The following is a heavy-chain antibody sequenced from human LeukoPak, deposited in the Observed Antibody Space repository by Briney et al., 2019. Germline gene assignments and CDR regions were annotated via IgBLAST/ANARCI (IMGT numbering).Heavy chain of an antibody. D-gene: IGHD4-17*01. CDR2: INGGGGST. CDR1: GFTFSIYA. V-gene: IGHV3-23*01. Sequence: PGGSLRLSCAASGFTFSIYAMTWVRQTPGKGLEWVSAINGGGGSTYADSVKGRFTISRDNAKSTLYLQMDSLRVEDTAVYYCAKDLVTTLHWYFDVWGRGTLVTVSS. CDR3: AKDLVTTLHWYFDV. J-gene: IGHJ2*01.